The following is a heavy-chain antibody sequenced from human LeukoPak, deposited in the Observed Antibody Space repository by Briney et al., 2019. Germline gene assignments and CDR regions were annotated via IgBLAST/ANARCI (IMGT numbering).Heavy chain of an antibody. J-gene: IGHJ4*02. D-gene: IGHD3-22*01. V-gene: IGHV4-39*07. CDR3: ARITRYYGTDY. CDR1: GGSISSSSYY. CDR2: IYYSGST. Sequence: PSETLSLTCTVSGGSISSSSYYWGWIRQPPGKGLEWIGSIYYSGSTYYNPSLKSRVTISVDTSKNQFSLKLSSVTAADTAVYYCARITRYYGTDYWGQGTLVTVSS.